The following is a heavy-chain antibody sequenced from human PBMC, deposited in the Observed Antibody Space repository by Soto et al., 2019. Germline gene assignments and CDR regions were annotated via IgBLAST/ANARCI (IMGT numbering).Heavy chain of an antibody. CDR1: GFTFSSYA. CDR2: ISYDGSNK. V-gene: IGHV3-30-3*01. Sequence: QVQLVESGGGVVQPGRSLRLSCAASGFTFSSYAMHWVRQAPGKGLEWVAVISYDGSNKYYADSVKGRFTISRDNSKNTLYLQMNSLTAEDTPVYYCATAYDRSSTWAQGTLVTVSS. D-gene: IGHD3-22*01. J-gene: IGHJ5*02. CDR3: ATAYDRSST.